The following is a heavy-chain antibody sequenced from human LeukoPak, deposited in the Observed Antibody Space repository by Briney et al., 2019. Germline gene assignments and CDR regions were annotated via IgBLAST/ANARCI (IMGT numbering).Heavy chain of an antibody. Sequence: PGGSLRLSCAASGLTFSSYAMSWVRQAPGKGLEWVSAISGDRTGTYYTDSVKGRFTISRDNSKNTLFLQMNSLRVEDTAVYYCAKGGISSVFHAFDIWGQGTMVTVSS. CDR1: GLTFSSYA. CDR3: AKGGISSVFHAFDI. V-gene: IGHV3-23*01. CDR2: ISGDRTGT. D-gene: IGHD1-14*01. J-gene: IGHJ3*02.